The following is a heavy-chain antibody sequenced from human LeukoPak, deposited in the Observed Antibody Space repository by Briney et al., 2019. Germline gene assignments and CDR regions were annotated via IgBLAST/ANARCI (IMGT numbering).Heavy chain of an antibody. D-gene: IGHD2-15*01. Sequence: PSETLSLTCTVSGGSISSSSYYWGWIRQPPGKGLEWIGEINHSGSTNYNPSLKSRVTISVDTSKNQYSLKLSSVTAADTAVYYCASELQLGYCSGGSCYAHDDMDYWGQGTLVTVSS. CDR1: GGSISSSSYY. CDR3: ASELQLGYCSGGSCYAHDDMDY. V-gene: IGHV4-39*02. CDR2: INHSGST. J-gene: IGHJ4*02.